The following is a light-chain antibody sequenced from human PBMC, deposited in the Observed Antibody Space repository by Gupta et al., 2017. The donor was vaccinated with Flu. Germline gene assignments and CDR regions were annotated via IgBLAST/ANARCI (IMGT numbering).Light chain of an antibody. V-gene: IGKV3-11*01. J-gene: IGKJ2*03. CDR1: QSVSSY. CDR2: DAS. CDR3: QHRSRWPSS. Sequence: EIVLTQSPATLALSPGERATLSCRASQSVSSYLTWYQQKPGQAPRLLIYDASNRATGIPGRFSGSGSGTEFTLTISSLEPEDFAVYYCQHRSRWPSSFGQGTKLEIK.